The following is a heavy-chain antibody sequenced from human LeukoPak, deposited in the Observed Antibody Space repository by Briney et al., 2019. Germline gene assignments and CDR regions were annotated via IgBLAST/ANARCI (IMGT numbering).Heavy chain of an antibody. CDR2: IRYDGSNK. CDR1: GFTFSSYG. D-gene: IGHD3-3*01. Sequence: GGSLRLSCAASGFTFSSYGMHWVRQAPGKGLEWVAFIRYDGSNKYYADSVKGRFTISRDNSKNTLYLQMNSLRAEDTAVYYCAKELYYDFWSGYYNWGQGTLVTVSS. CDR3: AKELYYDFWSGYYN. V-gene: IGHV3-30*02. J-gene: IGHJ4*02.